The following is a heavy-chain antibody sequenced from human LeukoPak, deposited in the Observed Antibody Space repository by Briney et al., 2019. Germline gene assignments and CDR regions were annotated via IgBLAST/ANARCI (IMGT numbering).Heavy chain of an antibody. V-gene: IGHV4-4*07. CDR1: GCSISSYY. CDR2: IYTSGST. CDR3: ARAQNYDFWSGKPGGNWFDP. Sequence: SETLSLTCTVSGCSISSYYWSWIRQPAGKGLEWIGRIYTSGSTNYNPSLKSRVTMSVDTSKNQFSLKLSSVTAADTAVYYCARAQNYDFWSGKPGGNWFDPWGQGTLVTVSS. J-gene: IGHJ5*02. D-gene: IGHD3-3*01.